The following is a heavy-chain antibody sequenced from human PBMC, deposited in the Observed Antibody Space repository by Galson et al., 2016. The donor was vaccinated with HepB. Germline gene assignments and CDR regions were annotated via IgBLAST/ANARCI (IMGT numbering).Heavy chain of an antibody. V-gene: IGHV3-30*03. CDR1: GFTFSSSG. D-gene: IGHD1-1*01. CDR2: ISYDGSNK. Sequence: SLRLSCAASGFTFSSSGMHWVRQAPGKGLEWVAFISYDGSNKKYADSVKGRFTISRDNSKKTLYLQMNSLRAEDTAVYYCARSVEGHFDYWGQGILVTVSS. CDR3: ARSVEGHFDY. J-gene: IGHJ4*02.